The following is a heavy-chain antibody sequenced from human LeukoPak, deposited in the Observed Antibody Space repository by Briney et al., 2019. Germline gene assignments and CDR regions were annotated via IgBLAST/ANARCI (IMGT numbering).Heavy chain of an antibody. D-gene: IGHD3-16*02. CDR1: GFTFSSYA. J-gene: IGHJ4*02. CDR2: LSGSDGST. V-gene: IGHV3-23*01. CDR3: AKGLVTWDY. Sequence: PGESLRLSCAASGFTFSSYAMSWVRQAPGKGLEWVSGLSGSDGSTYYADSVKGRFTISRDNSKNTLFLQMNNLRAEDTAVYYCAKGLVTWDYWGQGTLVTVSS.